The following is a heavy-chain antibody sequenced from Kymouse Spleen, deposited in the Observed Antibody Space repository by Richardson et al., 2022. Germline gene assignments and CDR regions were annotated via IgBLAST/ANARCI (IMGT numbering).Heavy chain of an antibody. CDR1: GFTFSSYG. Sequence: QVQLVESGGGVVQPGRSLRLSCAASGFTFSSYGMHWVRQAPGKGLEWVAVISYDGSNKYYADSVKGRFTISRDNSKNTLYLQMNSLRAEDTAVYYCARFHRYNWFDPWGQGTLVTVSS. V-gene: IGHV3-30*18. J-gene: IGHJ5*02. D-gene: IGHD2-21*02,IGHD3-3*01,IGHD5-12*01. CDR3: ARFHRYNWFDP. CDR2: ISYDGSNK.